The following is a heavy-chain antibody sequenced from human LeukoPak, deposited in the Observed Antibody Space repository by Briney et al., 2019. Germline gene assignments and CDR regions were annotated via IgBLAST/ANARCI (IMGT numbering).Heavy chain of an antibody. CDR3: AKDSSGWATDY. CDR2: IRNDGGNK. CDR1: GFTFRNYN. D-gene: IGHD6-19*01. Sequence: GGSLRLSCAASGFTFRNYNMHWVRQPPGKGLEWVAFIRNDGGNKNYADSVKGRFTISRDNFKNTLYLQMDSLRAEDMAVYYCAKDSSGWATDYWGQGTLVTVSS. J-gene: IGHJ4*02. V-gene: IGHV3-30*02.